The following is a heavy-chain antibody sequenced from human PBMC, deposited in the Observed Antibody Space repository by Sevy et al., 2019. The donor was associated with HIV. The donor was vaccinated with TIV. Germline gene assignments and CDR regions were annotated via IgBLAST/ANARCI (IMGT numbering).Heavy chain of an antibody. CDR2: INHSGST. CDR1: RGSFTSYY. V-gene: IGHV4-34*01. Sequence: SETLSLTCAVYRGSFTSYYWSWIRQPPGKGLEWIGEINHSGSTTYNPSPKSRVTISVDTSKNQFSLRLTSVTAADTAVYYCARGVGNSYGYDPDYWGQGTLVTVSS. D-gene: IGHD5-18*01. CDR3: ARGVGNSYGYDPDY. J-gene: IGHJ4*02.